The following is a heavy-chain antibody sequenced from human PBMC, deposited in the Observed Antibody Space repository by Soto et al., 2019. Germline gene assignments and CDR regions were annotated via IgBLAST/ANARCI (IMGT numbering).Heavy chain of an antibody. CDR1: GDSVSSNSAA. Sequence: SQTLSLTCAISGDSVSSNSAAWNWIRQSPSRGLEWLGRTYYRSKWYNVYAVSVKSRITIHPDTSKNQFSLQLNSGTPEDTAVYYCARVVERKGGMDVWGQGTTVTVSS. D-gene: IGHD3-16*02. CDR2: TYYRSKWYN. CDR3: ARVVERKGGMDV. J-gene: IGHJ6*02. V-gene: IGHV6-1*01.